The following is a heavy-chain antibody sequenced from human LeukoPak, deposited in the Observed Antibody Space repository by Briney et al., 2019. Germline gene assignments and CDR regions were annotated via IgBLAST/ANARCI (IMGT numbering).Heavy chain of an antibody. D-gene: IGHD1-26*01. CDR2: ISSNGGST. J-gene: IGHJ4*02. CDR3: ARGEVGATKFLAC. CDR1: GFTFSSYA. Sequence: GGSLRLSCAASGFTFSSYAMHWVRQAPGKGLEYVSAISSNGGSTYYANSVKGRFTISRDNSKNTLYLQMGSLRAEDMAVYYCARGEVGATKFLACWGQGTLVTVSS. V-gene: IGHV3-64*01.